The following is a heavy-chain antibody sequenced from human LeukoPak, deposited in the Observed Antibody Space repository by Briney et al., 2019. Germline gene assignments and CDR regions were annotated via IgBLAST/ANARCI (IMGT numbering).Heavy chain of an antibody. D-gene: IGHD3-9*01. J-gene: IGHJ4*02. CDR2: IIPIFGTA. CDR3: ARGNPNYDILTGFDY. CDR1: GGTFSSYA. V-gene: IGHV1-69*01. Sequence: SVKVSCKASGGTFSSYAISWVRQAPGQGREGMGGIIPIFGTANYAQKFQGRVTITADESTSTAYMEPSSLRSEDTAVYYCARGNPNYDILTGFDYWGQGTLVTVSS.